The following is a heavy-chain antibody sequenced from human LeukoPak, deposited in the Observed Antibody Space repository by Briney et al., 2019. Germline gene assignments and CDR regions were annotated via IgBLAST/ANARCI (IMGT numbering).Heavy chain of an antibody. Sequence: SDTLSLTCAVSGYSISSSNWWGWIRQPPGKGLEWIGYIYYSGSTYFNPSLKSRVTMSVDTSKNQFSLKPSSVTAADTAVYYCARVPNYYDSRDAFDIWGQGTMVTVSS. CDR1: GYSISSSNW. J-gene: IGHJ3*02. CDR2: IYYSGST. V-gene: IGHV4-28*03. D-gene: IGHD3-22*01. CDR3: ARVPNYYDSRDAFDI.